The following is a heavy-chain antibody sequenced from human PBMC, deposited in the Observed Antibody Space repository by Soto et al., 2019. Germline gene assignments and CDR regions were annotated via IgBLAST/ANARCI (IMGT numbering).Heavy chain of an antibody. CDR1: GGSISSNNW. Sequence: SETLSLTCAVSGGSISSNNWWSWIRQPPGKGLEWIGYIYYSGSTNYNPSLKSRVTISVDTSKNQFSLKLSSVTAADTAVYYCASSYYDILTGYQDYYGMDVWGQGTTVTVSS. J-gene: IGHJ6*02. CDR2: IYYSGST. V-gene: IGHV4-61*01. D-gene: IGHD3-9*01. CDR3: ASSYYDILTGYQDYYGMDV.